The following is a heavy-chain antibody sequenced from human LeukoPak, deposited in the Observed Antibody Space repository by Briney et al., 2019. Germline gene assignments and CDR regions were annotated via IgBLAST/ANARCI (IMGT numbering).Heavy chain of an antibody. Sequence: SETLSLTCTVSGGSISSYYWSWIRQPAGKGLEWIGRISTSGSTNYNPSLKSRVTMSVDTSKNQFSLKLSSVTAADTAVYYCARGGGVGDYDSSGYYYGLDYWGQGTLVTVSS. CDR2: ISTSGST. D-gene: IGHD3-22*01. V-gene: IGHV4-4*07. J-gene: IGHJ4*02. CDR3: ARGGGVGDYDSSGYYYGLDY. CDR1: GGSISSYY.